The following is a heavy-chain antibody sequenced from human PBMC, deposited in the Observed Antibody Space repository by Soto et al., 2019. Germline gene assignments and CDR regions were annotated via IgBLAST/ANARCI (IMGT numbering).Heavy chain of an antibody. J-gene: IGHJ6*02. D-gene: IGHD2-2*01. V-gene: IGHV1-46*01. CDR3: ARDRGIVVVPAAYYYYYGMDV. CDR2: INPSGGST. CDR1: GYTFTSYY. Sequence: ASVKVSCKASGYTFTSYYMHWVRQAPGQGLEWMGIINPSGGSTSYAQKFQGRVTMTRDTSTSTVYMELSSLRSEDTAVYYCARDRGIVVVPAAYYYYYGMDVWGQGTTVTSP.